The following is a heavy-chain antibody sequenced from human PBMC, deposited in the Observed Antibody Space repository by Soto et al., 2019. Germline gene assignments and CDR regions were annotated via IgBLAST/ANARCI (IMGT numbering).Heavy chain of an antibody. CDR1: GFTFSSYS. CDR3: ARTVPGIAVAGTVDY. Sequence: LRLSCAASGFTFSSYSMNWVRQAPGKGLEWVSSISSSSSYIYYADSVKGRFTISRDNAKNSLYLQMNSLRAEDTAVYYCARTVPGIAVAGTVDYWGQGTLVTVSS. CDR2: ISSSSSYI. V-gene: IGHV3-21*01. D-gene: IGHD6-19*01. J-gene: IGHJ4*02.